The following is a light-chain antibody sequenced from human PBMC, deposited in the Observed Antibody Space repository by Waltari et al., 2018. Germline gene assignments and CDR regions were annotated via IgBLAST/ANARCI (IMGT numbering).Light chain of an antibody. V-gene: IGKV2-28*01. Sequence: DIVMTQSPLYLPVTPGEPASISCRSSQSLLHSNGYNYLDWYLQKPGQSPQLLIYLGSNRASGVPDRFSGSGSGTDFTLKISRVEAEDVGVYYCMQALQTPLFGQGTRLEIK. J-gene: IGKJ5*01. CDR1: QSLLHSNGYNY. CDR2: LGS. CDR3: MQALQTPL.